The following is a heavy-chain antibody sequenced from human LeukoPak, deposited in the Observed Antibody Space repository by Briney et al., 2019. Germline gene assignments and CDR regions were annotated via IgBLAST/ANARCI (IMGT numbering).Heavy chain of an antibody. CDR2: IGHSGST. V-gene: IGHV4-34*01. CDR3: ARSGTYQYSSAYDY. CDR1: GASFHNYY. Sequence: SETLSLTCAVYGASFHNYYWTWIRQPPGKRLEWLGEIGHSGSTNYNPSPNSRVTVSLYTSTYQLSLRFSSVAAADTAVYYCARSGTYQYSSAYDYWGQGTLVTVSS. J-gene: IGHJ4*01. D-gene: IGHD3-10*01.